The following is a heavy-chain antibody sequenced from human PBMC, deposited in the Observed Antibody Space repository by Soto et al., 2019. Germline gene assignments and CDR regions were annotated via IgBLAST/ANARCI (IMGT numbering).Heavy chain of an antibody. V-gene: IGHV5-51*01. CDR3: ASQKTVIRGPLSSNWFDP. J-gene: IGHJ5*02. Sequence: GESLKISCKGYGYTFTDYCIGLVGQMPGKGLELIGLIYPGDSDTRYSPSFQGRVTISADKSISTAFLQWSSLRASDTAMYYCASQKTVIRGPLSSNWFDPWGQGTLVTVSS. CDR1: GYTFTDYC. D-gene: IGHD1-1*01. CDR2: IYPGDSDT.